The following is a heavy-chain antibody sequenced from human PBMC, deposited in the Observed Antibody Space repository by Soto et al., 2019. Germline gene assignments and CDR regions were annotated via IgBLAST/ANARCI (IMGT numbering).Heavy chain of an antibody. CDR3: ARDGTLYDSRAYYYLY. CDR2: VTPMFGTP. D-gene: IGHD3-22*01. Sequence: SVKVSCKASGGTFSSYTITWVRQAPGQGLEWMGGVTPMFGTPNYAQKFRGRVTITADESTTTAYMELSSLRSEDTAMYFCARDGTLYDSRAYYYLYWGQGTLVTVSS. J-gene: IGHJ4*02. CDR1: GGTFSSYT. V-gene: IGHV1-69*13.